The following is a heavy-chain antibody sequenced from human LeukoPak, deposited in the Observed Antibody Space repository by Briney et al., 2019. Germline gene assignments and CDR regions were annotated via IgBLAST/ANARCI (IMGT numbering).Heavy chain of an antibody. V-gene: IGHV3-11*01. J-gene: IGHJ4*02. Sequence: PGGSLRLSCAASGFTFSDYYMSWIRQAPGKGLEWVSYISSSGSTIYYADSVKGRFTISRDNAKNSLYLQMNSLRAEDMAVYYCARDSRYCSSTSCYTWYYWGQGTLVTVSS. CDR3: ARDSRYCSSTSCYTWYY. D-gene: IGHD2-2*02. CDR2: ISSSGSTI. CDR1: GFTFSDYY.